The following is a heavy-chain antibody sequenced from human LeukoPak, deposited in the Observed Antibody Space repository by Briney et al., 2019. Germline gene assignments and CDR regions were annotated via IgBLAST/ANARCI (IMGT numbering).Heavy chain of an antibody. CDR2: ITDSGRKT. V-gene: IGHV3-23*01. D-gene: IGHD3-9*01. J-gene: IGHJ4*02. Sequence: GGSLRLSCAVSGLTFSSSWMDWVRQASGRGLEWVSGITDSGRKTYYADSVKGRFSISRDNSKNSLYLQMNSLRAEDTALYYCARGGYDILTGYYTDFDYWGQGTLVTVSS. CDR1: GLTFSSSW. CDR3: ARGGYDILTGYYTDFDY.